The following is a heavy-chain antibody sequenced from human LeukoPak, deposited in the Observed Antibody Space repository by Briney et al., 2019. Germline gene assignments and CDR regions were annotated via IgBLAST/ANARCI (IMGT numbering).Heavy chain of an antibody. D-gene: IGHD2-15*01. J-gene: IGHJ4*02. CDR3: ARDLDCSGGSCYSY. CDR2: IYSGGST. Sequence: QPGGSLRLSCAASGFTVSSNYMSWVRPAPGKGLEWVSVIYSGGSTYYADSVKGRFTISRDNSKNTLYLQMNSLRAEDTAVYYCARDLDCSGGSCYSYWGQGTLVTVSS. CDR1: GFTVSSNY. V-gene: IGHV3-66*02.